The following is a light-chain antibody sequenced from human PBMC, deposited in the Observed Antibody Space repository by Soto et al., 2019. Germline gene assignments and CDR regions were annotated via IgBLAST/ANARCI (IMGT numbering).Light chain of an antibody. J-gene: IGKJ1*01. V-gene: IGKV1-5*01. CDR3: QQYHTSSWT. Sequence: DVQVTQSPSTLSASVGGRVTISGRASQSISSCLAWYQQQPGKAPKLLIYDASSLESGVPSRFSGSGSGEEFTLTISSLQPDDFATYYCQQYHTSSWTFGQGTKVDIK. CDR2: DAS. CDR1: QSISSC.